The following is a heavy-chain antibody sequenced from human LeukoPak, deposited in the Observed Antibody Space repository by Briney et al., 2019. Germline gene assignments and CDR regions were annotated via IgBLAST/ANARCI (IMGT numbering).Heavy chain of an antibody. V-gene: IGHV3-7*01. CDR3: AKLLAYNSGWEAFDH. J-gene: IGHJ4*02. CDR2: KNEDGSEK. D-gene: IGHD1-20*01. Sequence: GGSLRLSCAAPGLTFRRYRMSWLRQAPGKGQEWVANKNEDGSEKYYVDSVRGRFSSSRDNAKKQLSVQMNSLRAGRVAVYDWAKLLAYNSGWEAFDHWGQGTLVTVS. CDR1: GLTFRRYR.